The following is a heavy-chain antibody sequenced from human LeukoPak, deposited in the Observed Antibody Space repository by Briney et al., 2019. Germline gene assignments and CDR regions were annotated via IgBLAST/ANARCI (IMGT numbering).Heavy chain of an antibody. D-gene: IGHD5-18*01. CDR1: GGSISGWY. CDR3: ARRNGYNYGVDY. V-gene: IGHV4-59*08. Sequence: SETLSLTCTVSGGSISGWYWSWIRQPPGKGLEWIGYIYSSGNTNYNPSLKSRVTISLDTSKNQFSLKLSSVTAADTAVYYCARRNGYNYGVDYWGQGTLVTVST. CDR2: IYSSGNT. J-gene: IGHJ4*02.